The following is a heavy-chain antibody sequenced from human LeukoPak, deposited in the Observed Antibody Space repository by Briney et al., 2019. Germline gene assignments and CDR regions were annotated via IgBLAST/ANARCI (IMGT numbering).Heavy chain of an antibody. J-gene: IGHJ6*03. D-gene: IGHD5-18*01. V-gene: IGHV3-48*01. CDR1: GFTFSSYS. CDR2: ISSSSSTI. Sequence: GGSLRLSCAASGFTFSSYSMNWVRQAPGKGLEWVSYISSSSSTIYYADSVKGRFTISRDNAKNSLYLQMNSLRAEDTAVYYCASLQLWPSGYYYYYYMDVWGKGTTVTVSS. CDR3: ASLQLWPSGYYYYYYMDV.